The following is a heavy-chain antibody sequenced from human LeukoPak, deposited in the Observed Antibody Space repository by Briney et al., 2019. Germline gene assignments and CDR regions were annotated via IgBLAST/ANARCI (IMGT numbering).Heavy chain of an antibody. D-gene: IGHD3-22*01. Sequence: PGGSLRLSCAASGFTFSDYYMTWIRQAPGKGLEWISYISPSGSTIYYADSVKGRFTISRDNAKNSLYLQMNSLRAEDTAVYYCAREINYYDSSGYVYWGQGTLVTVSS. CDR2: ISPSGSTI. CDR1: GFTFSDYY. J-gene: IGHJ4*02. CDR3: AREINYYDSSGYVY. V-gene: IGHV3-11*04.